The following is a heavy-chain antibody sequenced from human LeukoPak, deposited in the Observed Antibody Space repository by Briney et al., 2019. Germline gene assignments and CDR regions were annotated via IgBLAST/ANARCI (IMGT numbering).Heavy chain of an antibody. V-gene: IGHV3-48*03. Sequence: GGSLRLSCAASGFTFSSFEMNWVRQAPGKGLEWVSYISSSGTTKYHADSVKGRFTISRDNAKNSLYLQMNSLRAEDTAVYYCARLSYGQNYFDYWGQGTLVIVSS. D-gene: IGHD5-18*01. CDR2: ISSSGTTK. CDR3: ARLSYGQNYFDY. J-gene: IGHJ4*02. CDR1: GFTFSSFE.